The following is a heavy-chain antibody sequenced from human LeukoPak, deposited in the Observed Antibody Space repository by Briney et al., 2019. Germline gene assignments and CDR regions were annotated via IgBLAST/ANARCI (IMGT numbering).Heavy chain of an antibody. J-gene: IGHJ4*02. Sequence: ASVKVSCKASGYTFTNYDINWVRQATGQGLEWMGYMKPNSGNTGYAQKFQGRVTMTRNTSISTAYMELSSLRSEDTAVYYCARVYIIAAAGAGYGYWGQGTLVTVSS. V-gene: IGHV1-8*01. CDR2: MKPNSGNT. D-gene: IGHD6-13*01. CDR3: ARVYIIAAAGAGYGY. CDR1: GYTFTNYD.